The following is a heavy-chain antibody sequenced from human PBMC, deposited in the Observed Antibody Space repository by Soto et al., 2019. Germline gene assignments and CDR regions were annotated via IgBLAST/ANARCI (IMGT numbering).Heavy chain of an antibody. Sequence: QVQLVQSGAEVKKRGSSVKVSCKASRGTFSSYAIRWVRQAPGQGLEWMGGIIPIFGTAYYAQKFQGRVTITADESTSTAYMELSSLRSEHTAVHYCERSNPNLGRVVVAATPDYYYYVMDLWGQGTTVTVSS. CDR2: IIPIFGTA. V-gene: IGHV1-69*01. J-gene: IGHJ6*02. D-gene: IGHD2-15*01. CDR1: RGTFSSYA. CDR3: ERSNPNLGRVVVAATPDYYYYVMDL.